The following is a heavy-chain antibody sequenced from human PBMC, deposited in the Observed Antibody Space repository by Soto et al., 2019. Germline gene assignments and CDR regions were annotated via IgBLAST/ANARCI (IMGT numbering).Heavy chain of an antibody. CDR2: INHSGST. CDR1: GGSFSGYY. Sequence: SETLSLTCAVYGGSFSGYYWSWIRQPPGKGLEWIGEINHSGSTNYNPSLKSRVTISVDTSKNQFFLKLSSVTAADTAVYYCARTGYSYANDAFDIWGQGTMVTVSS. CDR3: ARTGYSYANDAFDI. J-gene: IGHJ3*02. V-gene: IGHV4-34*01. D-gene: IGHD5-18*01.